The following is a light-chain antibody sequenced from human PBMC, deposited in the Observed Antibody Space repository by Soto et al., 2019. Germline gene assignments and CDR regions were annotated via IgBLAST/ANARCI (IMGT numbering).Light chain of an antibody. CDR3: LQDYTYPYT. CDR1: QGIRNE. V-gene: IGKV1-6*01. Sequence: AIQMTQSPSSLSASVGDRVTITCRASQGIRNELGWYQQKPGKAPKLLLYGASSLQSGVPSRFSGSGSGTDFTLTISSLQPEDFSTYYCLQDYTYPYTFGQGTKLEIK. CDR2: GAS. J-gene: IGKJ2*01.